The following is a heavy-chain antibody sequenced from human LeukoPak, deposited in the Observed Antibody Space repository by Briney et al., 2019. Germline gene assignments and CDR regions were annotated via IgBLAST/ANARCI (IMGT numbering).Heavy chain of an antibody. CDR3: AKGLESSGWFNWFDP. Sequence: PGRSLRLSCAASGFTFSSYGMHWVRQAPGKGLEWVAVIWYDGSNKYYADSVKGRFTISRDNSKNTLYLQMNSLRAEDTAVYYCAKGLESSGWFNWFDPWGQGTLVTVSS. CDR2: IWYDGSNK. J-gene: IGHJ5*02. V-gene: IGHV3-33*06. D-gene: IGHD6-19*01. CDR1: GFTFSSYG.